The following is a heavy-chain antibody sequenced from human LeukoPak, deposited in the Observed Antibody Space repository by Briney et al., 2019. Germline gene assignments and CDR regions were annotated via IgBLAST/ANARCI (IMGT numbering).Heavy chain of an antibody. CDR1: GFTFSNYA. D-gene: IGHD3-22*01. CDR2: ISGSGGGT. V-gene: IGHV3-23*01. Sequence: GGSLRLSCTASGFTFSNYALGWVRQAPGKGLEWVSLISGSGGGTYFADSVKGRFTISRDNSKNTLYLQMNSLRAEDTAVYYCAKFPFNYYDSSGYLESWGQGTLVTVSS. CDR3: AKFPFNYYDSSGYLES. J-gene: IGHJ4*02.